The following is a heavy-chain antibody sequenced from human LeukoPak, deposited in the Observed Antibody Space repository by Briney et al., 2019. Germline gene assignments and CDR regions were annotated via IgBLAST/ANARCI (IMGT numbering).Heavy chain of an antibody. Sequence: SETLSLTCTVSGDSISSSSYYWGWVRQSPRKGLGWIGSVYFSGLTYYSPSFQSRVTISIDRSKNQFSLRLNSVTAADTAVYYCATLEFGAGRFDPWGQGTLVTVSS. J-gene: IGHJ5*02. V-gene: IGHV4-39*01. D-gene: IGHD3-10*01. CDR2: VYFSGLT. CDR3: ATLEFGAGRFDP. CDR1: GDSISSSSYY.